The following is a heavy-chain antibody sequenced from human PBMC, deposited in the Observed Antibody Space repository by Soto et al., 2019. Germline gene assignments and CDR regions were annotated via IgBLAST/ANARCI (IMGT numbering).Heavy chain of an antibody. J-gene: IGHJ3*02. CDR2: IGTAGDT. V-gene: IGHV3-13*01. D-gene: IGHD1-26*01. CDR1: GFTFSSYD. Sequence: GGSLRLSCAASGFTFSSYDMHWVRQATGKGLEWVSAIGTAGDTYYPGSVKGRFTISRENAKNSLYLQMNSLRAGDTAVYYCARDRGSGSYFAFDIWGQGTMVTVSS. CDR3: ARDRGSGSYFAFDI.